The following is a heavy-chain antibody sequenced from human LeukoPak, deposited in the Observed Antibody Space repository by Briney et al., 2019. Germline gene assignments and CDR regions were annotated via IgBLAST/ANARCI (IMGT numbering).Heavy chain of an antibody. V-gene: IGHV1-2*02. CDR1: GYTFTGYY. Sequence: GASVKVSCKASGYTFTGYYMHWVRQAPGQGLEWMGWINPNSGGTNYAQKFQGRVTMTRDTSISTAYMELSRLRSDDTAVYYCARATAMVFVVVDYWGQGTLVTVSS. CDR3: ARATAMVFVVVDY. CDR2: INPNSGGT. J-gene: IGHJ4*02. D-gene: IGHD5-18*01.